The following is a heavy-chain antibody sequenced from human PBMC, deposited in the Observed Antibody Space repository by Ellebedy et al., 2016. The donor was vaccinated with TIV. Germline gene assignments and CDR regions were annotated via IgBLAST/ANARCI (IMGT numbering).Heavy chain of an antibody. Sequence: SETLSLTCTVSGGSISSYYWSWIRQPAGRGLEWIGRIYTSGSTNYNPSLKSRVTMSVDTSKNQFSLKLSSVTAADTAVYYCARHEYYYGSGSYPLFDYWGQGTLVTVSS. D-gene: IGHD3-10*01. V-gene: IGHV4-4*07. CDR1: GGSISSYY. CDR3: ARHEYYYGSGSYPLFDY. CDR2: IYTSGST. J-gene: IGHJ4*02.